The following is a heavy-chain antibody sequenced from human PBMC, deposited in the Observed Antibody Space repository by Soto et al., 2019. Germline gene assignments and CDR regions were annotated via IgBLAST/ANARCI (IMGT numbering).Heavy chain of an antibody. D-gene: IGHD6-19*01. J-gene: IGHJ3*02. CDR2: ISGSGGST. CDR3: ARGPRIAVAGRDAFDI. CDR1: GFTFSSSA. Sequence: GGSLRLSCAASGFTFSSSAMSWVRQAPGKGLEWISAISGSGGSTYYADSVKGRFTISRDNSKNTLYVQMNSLRAEDTAVYYCARGPRIAVAGRDAFDIWVQGTMVTVSS. V-gene: IGHV3-23*01.